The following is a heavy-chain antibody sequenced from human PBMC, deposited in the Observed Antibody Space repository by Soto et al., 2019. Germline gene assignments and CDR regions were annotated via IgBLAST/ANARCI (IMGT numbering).Heavy chain of an antibody. CDR2: ISASGGST. CDR3: AKCIALAGTPCYYYGLDV. Sequence: EVHLLESGGDLVQPGESLKLSCAASGFTFTFSSYTMSWVRQAPGEGLEWVSSISASGGSTNYADSVKGRFTISRDNSKNTLYLQMTSLRAEDTAVYYCAKCIALAGTPCYYYGLDVWGQGTTVTVSS. CDR1: GFTFTFSSYT. J-gene: IGHJ6*02. D-gene: IGHD6-19*01. V-gene: IGHV3-23*01.